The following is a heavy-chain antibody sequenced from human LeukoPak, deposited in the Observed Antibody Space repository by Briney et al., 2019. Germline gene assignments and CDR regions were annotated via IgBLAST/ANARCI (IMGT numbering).Heavy chain of an antibody. CDR1: GYTFTGYY. J-gene: IGHJ4*02. Sequence: GASVKVSCKASGYTFTGYYMHWVRRAPGQGLEWMGWINPNSGGTNYAQKFQGRVTMTRDTSISTAYMELSRLRSDDTAVYYCAREGDCSSTSCYFDYWGQGTLVTVSS. V-gene: IGHV1-2*02. CDR3: AREGDCSSTSCYFDY. D-gene: IGHD2-2*01. CDR2: INPNSGGT.